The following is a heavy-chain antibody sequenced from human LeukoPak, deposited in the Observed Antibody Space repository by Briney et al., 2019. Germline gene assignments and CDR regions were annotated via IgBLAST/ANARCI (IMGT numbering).Heavy chain of an antibody. Sequence: PGGSLRLSCVASGFTFSNYGIHWVRQAPGKGLEWVAFIRYGASKEYYADSVKGRFTISRDNSKNTLYLQMNSLRAEDTAVYYCAKSRVVTAKGSPGYWGQGTLVTVSS. J-gene: IGHJ4*02. V-gene: IGHV3-30*02. CDR3: AKSRVVTAKGSPGY. D-gene: IGHD2-21*02. CDR1: GFTFSNYG. CDR2: IRYGASKE.